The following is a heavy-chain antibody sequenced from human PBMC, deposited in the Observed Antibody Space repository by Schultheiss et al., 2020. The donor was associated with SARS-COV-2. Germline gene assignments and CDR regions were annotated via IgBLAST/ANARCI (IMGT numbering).Heavy chain of an antibody. J-gene: IGHJ4*02. CDR3: AKDPVDTAMVTLDY. CDR2: IKQDGSEK. CDR1: GFTFSSYW. Sequence: GGSLRLSCAASGFTFSSYWMSWVRQAPGKGLEWVANIKQDGSEKYYVDSVKGRFTISRDNAKNSLYLQMNSLRAEDTAVYYCAKDPVDTAMVTLDYWGQGTLVTVSS. V-gene: IGHV3-7*03. D-gene: IGHD5-18*01.